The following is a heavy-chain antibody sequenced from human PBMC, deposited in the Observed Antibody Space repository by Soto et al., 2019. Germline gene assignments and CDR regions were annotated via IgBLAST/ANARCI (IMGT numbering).Heavy chain of an antibody. Sequence: SETLYLTSTVSGGSISSYYLSWIRQPPGKGLEWIGYIYYSGSTNYNPSLKSRVTISVDTSKNQFSLKLSSVTAADTAVYYCARDRMVRGEGFDPWGQGTLVTVYS. J-gene: IGHJ5*02. D-gene: IGHD3-10*01. CDR1: GGSISSYY. CDR2: IYYSGST. V-gene: IGHV4-59*13. CDR3: ARDRMVRGEGFDP.